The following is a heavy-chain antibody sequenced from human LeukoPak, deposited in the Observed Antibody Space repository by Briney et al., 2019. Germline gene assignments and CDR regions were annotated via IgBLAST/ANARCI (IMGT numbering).Heavy chain of an antibody. D-gene: IGHD6-13*01. V-gene: IGHV4-4*07. J-gene: IGHJ5*02. CDR2: IYTSGST. CDR1: GGSISSYY. Sequence: SETLSLTCTVSGGSISSYYWSWIRQPAGKGLEWIGRIYTSGSTNYNPSLKSRVTMSVDTSKNQFSLKLSFVTAADTAVYYCARAGLIAAGNWFDPWGQGTLVTVSS. CDR3: ARAGLIAAGNWFDP.